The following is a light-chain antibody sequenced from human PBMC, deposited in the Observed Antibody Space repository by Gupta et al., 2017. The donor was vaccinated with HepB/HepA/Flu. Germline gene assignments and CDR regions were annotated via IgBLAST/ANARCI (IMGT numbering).Light chain of an antibody. J-gene: IGKJ3*01. CDR1: QSVSSN. V-gene: IGKV3-15*01. CDR3: QQYNNWPLT. CDR2: GAS. Sequence: EIVMTQSPATLSVSPGERATLSCRASQSVSSNLAWYQQKPGQAPRLLIYGASTRATGIPGRFSGSGSGTEFTLTISSLQSEDFAVYYCQQYNNWPLTFGPGTKVDIK.